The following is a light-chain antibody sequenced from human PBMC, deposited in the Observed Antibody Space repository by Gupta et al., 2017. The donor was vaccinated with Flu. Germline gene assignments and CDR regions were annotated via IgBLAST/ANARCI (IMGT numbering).Light chain of an antibody. J-gene: IGKJ3*01. CDR2: GAS. Sequence: VFTLSPRTLSLSPGERATLSCRASQSVGSPYLTWYQQKPGQAPRLLIHGASNRATGIPDRFSGSGSGTDFTLTISRLEPEDFAVYYCQQYRDSPFTFGPGTKVEIK. CDR3: QQYRDSPFT. V-gene: IGKV3-20*01. CDR1: QSVGSPY.